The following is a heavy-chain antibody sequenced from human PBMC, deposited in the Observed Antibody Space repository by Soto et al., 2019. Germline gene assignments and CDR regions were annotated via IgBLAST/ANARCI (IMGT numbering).Heavy chain of an antibody. V-gene: IGHV4-59*08. CDR3: ARLDCSSTSCYPQH. J-gene: IGHJ1*01. CDR1: GGSISSYY. D-gene: IGHD2-2*01. Sequence: QVQLQESGPGLVKPSETLSLTCTVSGGSISSYYWSWIRQPPGKGLEWIGYIYYSGSTNYNPSLKRRVSSCVETTNTQSSLKLSSVTAADTAVYYCARLDCSSTSCYPQHWGQGTLVTVSS. CDR2: IYYSGST.